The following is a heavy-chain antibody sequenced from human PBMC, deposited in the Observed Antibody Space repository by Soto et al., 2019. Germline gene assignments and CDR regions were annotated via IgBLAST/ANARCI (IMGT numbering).Heavy chain of an antibody. Sequence: EVQLVESGGGLVQPGRSLRLSCAASGFTFDDYVMHWVRQAPGKGLEWVSGISWNSGSIDYADSVKGRFTISRDNAKNSLYLQMNSLRAEDTALYYCAKAGGSYLYYFDYWGQGTLVTVSS. CDR2: ISWNSGSI. V-gene: IGHV3-9*01. D-gene: IGHD1-26*01. CDR1: GFTFDDYV. J-gene: IGHJ4*02. CDR3: AKAGGSYLYYFDY.